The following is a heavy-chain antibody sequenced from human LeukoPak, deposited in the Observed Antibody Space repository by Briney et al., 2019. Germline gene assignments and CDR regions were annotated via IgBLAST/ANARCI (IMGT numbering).Heavy chain of an antibody. J-gene: IGHJ4*02. CDR3: ARGRRIGTNSYYFDY. CDR1: GFTFSTYA. CDR2: ISGSGTNT. V-gene: IGHV3-23*01. Sequence: PGGSLRLSCAASGFTFSTYAINWVRQAPGRGLEWLSSISGSGTNTHNADSVRGRFTISRDNSKNTVYLQMNSLRAEDTAIYFCARGRRIGTNSYYFDYWGREPWSPSPQ. D-gene: IGHD1-26*01.